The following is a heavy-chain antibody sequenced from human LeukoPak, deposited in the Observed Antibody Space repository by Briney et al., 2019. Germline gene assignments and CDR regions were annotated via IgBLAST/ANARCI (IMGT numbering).Heavy chain of an antibody. CDR1: GGSFSGYY. D-gene: IGHD3-16*02. V-gene: IGHV4-34*01. CDR2: INHSGST. J-gene: IGHJ4*02. CDR3: ARGGEGDYVWGSYRTHDY. Sequence: SETLSLTCAVYGGSFSGYYWSWIRQPPGKGLEWIGEINHSGSTNYNPSLKSRVTISVDTSKNQFSLKLSSVTAADTAVYYCARGGEGDYVWGSYRTHDYWGQGTLVTVSS.